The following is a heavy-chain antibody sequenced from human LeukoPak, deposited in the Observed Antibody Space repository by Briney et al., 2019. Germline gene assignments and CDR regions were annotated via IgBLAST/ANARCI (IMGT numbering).Heavy chain of an antibody. J-gene: IGHJ6*02. CDR2: IGPSDSYT. Sequence: GESLKISCKGSGYSFTNYWITWVRQMPGKGLEWMGRIGPSDSYTNYSPSFRGQVTISADKSINTAYLQWSSLKASDTAMYYCARQTGGGNYAYYFFLDVWGQGTTVTVSS. D-gene: IGHD2-8*02. CDR1: GYSFTNYW. CDR3: ARQTGGGNYAYYFFLDV. V-gene: IGHV5-10-1*01.